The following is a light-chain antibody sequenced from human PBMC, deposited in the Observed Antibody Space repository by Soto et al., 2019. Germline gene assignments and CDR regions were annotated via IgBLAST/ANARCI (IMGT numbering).Light chain of an antibody. CDR3: QSYDRRLSSYV. CDR1: SSNIGAGYD. V-gene: IGLV1-40*01. CDR2: GNS. J-gene: IGLJ1*01. Sequence: QSVLTQPPSVSGAPGQRVTISCTGSSSNIGAGYDVHWYQHLPGTAPKLLIYGNSNRPSGVPDRFSGSKSGTSASLAITGLQAEDEADYSCQSYDRRLSSYVFGTGTKVTVL.